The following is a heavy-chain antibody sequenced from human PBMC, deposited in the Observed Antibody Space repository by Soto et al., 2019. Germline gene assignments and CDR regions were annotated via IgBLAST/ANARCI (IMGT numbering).Heavy chain of an antibody. CDR2: ISGSGGST. CDR1: GFTFSSYA. Sequence: PGGSLRLSCAASGFTFSSYAMSWVRQAPGKGLEWVSAISGSGGSTYYADSVKGRFTISRDNSKNTLYLQMNSLRAENSLYLQMNSLGAEDTALYYCAISQDRGGRTTFIYWGQGTQVTVSS. D-gene: IGHD1-26*01. J-gene: IGHJ4*02. CDR3: NSLGAEDTALYYCAISQDRGGRTTFIY. V-gene: IGHV3-23*01.